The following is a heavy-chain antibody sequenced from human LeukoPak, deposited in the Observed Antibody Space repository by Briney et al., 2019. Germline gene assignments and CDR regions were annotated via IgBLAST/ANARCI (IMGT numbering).Heavy chain of an antibody. D-gene: IGHD3/OR15-3a*01. CDR2: INHSGST. Sequence: PSETLSLTCAVYGGSFSGYYWSWIRQPPGKGLEWIGEINHSGSTNYNPSLKSRVTISVDTSKDQFSLQLNSVTPEDTAVYYCARGGLISLANTPLGAFDIWGQGTMVSVSS. CDR3: ARGGLISLANTPLGAFDI. V-gene: IGHV4-34*01. J-gene: IGHJ3*02. CDR1: GGSFSGYY.